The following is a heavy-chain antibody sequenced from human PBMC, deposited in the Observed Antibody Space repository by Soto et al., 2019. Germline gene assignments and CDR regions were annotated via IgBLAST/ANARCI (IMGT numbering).Heavy chain of an antibody. V-gene: IGHV4-31*03. CDR2: IYYSGST. CDR3: ARDEGITGTKGFDY. Sequence: SETLSLTCTVSGGSISSGGYYWSWIRQHPGKGLEWIGYIYYSGSTYYNPSLKSRVTISVDTSKNQFSLKLSSVTAADTAVYYCARDEGITGTKGFDYWGQGTLVTVSS. D-gene: IGHD1-20*01. CDR1: GGSISSGGYY. J-gene: IGHJ4*02.